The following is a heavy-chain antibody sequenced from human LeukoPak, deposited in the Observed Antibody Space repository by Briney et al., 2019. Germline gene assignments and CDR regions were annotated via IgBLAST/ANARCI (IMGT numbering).Heavy chain of an antibody. CDR3: ARNLRDSYGPYLYDY. D-gene: IGHD5-18*01. Sequence: GGSLTLSCAASGFTFSSYGMHWVRQAPGKGLEGVAVISYDGSNKYYADSVKGRFTISRDNSKNTLYLQMNSLRAEDTAVYYCARNLRDSYGPYLYDYWGQGTLVTVSS. CDR2: ISYDGSNK. CDR1: GFTFSSYG. V-gene: IGHV3-30*03. J-gene: IGHJ4*02.